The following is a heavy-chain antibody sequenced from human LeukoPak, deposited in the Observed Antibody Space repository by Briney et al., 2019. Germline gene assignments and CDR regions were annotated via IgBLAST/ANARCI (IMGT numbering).Heavy chain of an antibody. CDR2: LSDTGKT. D-gene: IGHD2/OR15-2a*01. J-gene: IGHJ4*02. CDR1: GVSVSTSH. Sequence: WETLSLTCNVSGVSVSTSHWNWIRQRPGKGLEWIGCLSDTGKTDYNPSLKSRVSISLGSSNNHFSLKLTSVTAADTAVYYCSEGYFEPFDHWGQGILVTVSS. CDR3: SEGYFEPFDH. V-gene: IGHV4-59*02.